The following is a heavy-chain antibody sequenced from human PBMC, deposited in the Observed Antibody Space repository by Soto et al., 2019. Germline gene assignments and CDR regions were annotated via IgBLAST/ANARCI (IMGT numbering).Heavy chain of an antibody. D-gene: IGHD3-10*01. V-gene: IGHV1-69*13. CDR2: IIPIFGTA. CDR3: ARGRFGNQYYYYGMDV. J-gene: IGHJ6*02. Sequence: GASVKVSCKASGYTFTSYAISWVRQAPGQGLEWMGGIIPIFGTANYAQKFQGRVTITADESTSTAYMELSSLRSEDTAVYYCARGRFGNQYYYYGMDVWGQGTTVTVSS. CDR1: GYTFTSYA.